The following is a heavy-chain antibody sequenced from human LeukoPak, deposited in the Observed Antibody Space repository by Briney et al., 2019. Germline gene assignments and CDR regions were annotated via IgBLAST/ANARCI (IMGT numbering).Heavy chain of an antibody. CDR1: GYTFTSYD. D-gene: IGHD5-18*01. Sequence: ASVKVSCKASGYTFTSYDINWVRQATGQGLEWMGWMNPDSANTGYAQKFQGRVTMTGNTSISTAYMELSSLRSEDTAVYYCARGLRGYSYGYLTSFDYWAKEPWSPSPQ. J-gene: IGHJ4*01. CDR3: ARGLRGYSYGYLTSFDY. CDR2: MNPDSANT. V-gene: IGHV1-8*01.